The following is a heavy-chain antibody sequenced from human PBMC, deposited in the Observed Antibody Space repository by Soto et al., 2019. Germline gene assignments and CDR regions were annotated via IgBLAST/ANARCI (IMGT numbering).Heavy chain of an antibody. J-gene: IGHJ3*02. Sequence: PSETLCLPWAVYGGSFSGYFWSWLRQPPGKGLEWIGEINHSGSTNYNPSLKSRVTISVDTSKNQFSLKLSSVTAADTAVYYCATVAPEYYYDSSGYYTPDAFDIWGQGTMVTVSS. D-gene: IGHD3-22*01. CDR2: INHSGST. V-gene: IGHV4-34*01. CDR3: ATVAPEYYYDSSGYYTPDAFDI. CDR1: GGSFSGYF.